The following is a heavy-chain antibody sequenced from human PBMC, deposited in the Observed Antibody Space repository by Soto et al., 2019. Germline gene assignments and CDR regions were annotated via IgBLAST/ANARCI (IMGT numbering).Heavy chain of an antibody. Sequence: SGKVSCEASAGTFSSYAIRWVRQAPGQGLEWMGGIIPIFGTANYAQKFQGRVTITADESTSTAYMELSSLRSEDTAVYYFARSSIEGLYSSGWPFDYWGQGTLVTASS. J-gene: IGHJ4*02. D-gene: IGHD6-19*01. CDR1: AGTFSSYA. V-gene: IGHV1-69*13. CDR2: IIPIFGTA. CDR3: ARSSIEGLYSSGWPFDY.